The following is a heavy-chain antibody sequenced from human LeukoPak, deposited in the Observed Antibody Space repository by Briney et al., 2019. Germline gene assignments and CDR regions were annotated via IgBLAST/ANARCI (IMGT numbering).Heavy chain of an antibody. V-gene: IGHV4-39*07. Sequence: SETLSLTCTVSGGSISSSSYYWGWIRQPPGKGLEWIGSIYYSGSTYYNPSLKSRVTISVDTSKNQFSLKLTSVTAADTAVYYCARDFDGLAVAWGQGTLVTVSS. CDR3: ARDFDGLAVA. CDR2: IYYSGST. D-gene: IGHD6-19*01. CDR1: GGSISSSSYY. J-gene: IGHJ4*02.